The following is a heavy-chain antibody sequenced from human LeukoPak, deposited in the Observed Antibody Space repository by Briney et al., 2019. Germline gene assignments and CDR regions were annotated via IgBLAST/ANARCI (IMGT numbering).Heavy chain of an antibody. Sequence: KPSETLSLTCAVYGGSFSGYYWSWIRQPPGKGLEWIGEINHSGSTNYNPSLKSRVTISVDTSKNQFSLKLSSVTAADTAVYYCARGAGYSSGWYHWGQGTLVTVFS. CDR2: INHSGST. CDR1: GGSFSGYY. D-gene: IGHD6-19*01. CDR3: ARGAGYSSGWYH. J-gene: IGHJ5*02. V-gene: IGHV4-34*01.